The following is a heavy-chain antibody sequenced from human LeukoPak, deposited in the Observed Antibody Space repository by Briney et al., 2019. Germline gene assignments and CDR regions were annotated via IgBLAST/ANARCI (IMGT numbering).Heavy chain of an antibody. Sequence: GGSLTFYCAASGFTFYHYWLSWLRHAPGKGLEWVANIKQDGSEKYYVDSVKGRFTISRDNAKNSLYLQMNGLRAEDTAVYYCAADSSGYYWAFWGQGTLVTVSS. CDR3: AADSSGYYWAF. D-gene: IGHD3-22*01. CDR2: IKQDGSEK. CDR1: GFTFYHYW. J-gene: IGHJ1*01. V-gene: IGHV3-7*01.